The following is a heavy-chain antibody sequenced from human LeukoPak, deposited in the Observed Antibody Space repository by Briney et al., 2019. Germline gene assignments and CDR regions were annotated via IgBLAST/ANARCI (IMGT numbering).Heavy chain of an antibody. J-gene: IGHJ4*02. CDR3: AKDLEQLVPFDY. CDR1: GFTFSSYG. V-gene: IGHV3-30*02. CDR2: IRYDGSNK. D-gene: IGHD6-6*01. Sequence: SGGSLRLSCAASGFTFSSYGMHWVRQAPCKGLERVAFIRYDGSNKYYADSVKGRFTISRDNSKNTLYLQMNSLRAEDTAVYYCAKDLEQLVPFDYWGQGTLVTVSS.